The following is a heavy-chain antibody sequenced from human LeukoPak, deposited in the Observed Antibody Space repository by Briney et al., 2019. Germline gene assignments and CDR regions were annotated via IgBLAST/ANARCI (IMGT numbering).Heavy chain of an antibody. D-gene: IGHD1-7*01. Sequence: SVKVSRKASGGTFSSYAISWVRQAPGQGLEWMGGIIPIFGTANYAQKFQGRVTITADESTSTAYMELSSLRSEDTAVYYCARHKVTGTTSYYYYMDVWGKGATVTVSS. CDR2: IIPIFGTA. J-gene: IGHJ6*03. CDR1: GGTFSSYA. CDR3: ARHKVTGTTSYYYYMDV. V-gene: IGHV1-69*01.